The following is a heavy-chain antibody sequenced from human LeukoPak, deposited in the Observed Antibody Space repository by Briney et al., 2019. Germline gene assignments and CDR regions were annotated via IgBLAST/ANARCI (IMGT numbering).Heavy chain of an antibody. V-gene: IGHV3-66*01. CDR2: IYSGSSK. Sequence: PGGSLRLSCAASGFTFSSYAMHWVRQAPGEGLEWVSVIYSGSSKYYADSEKGRFTITRDNSKNTLYLQMNSLRAEDTAVYYCARGSGGYADYWGQGTLVTVSS. J-gene: IGHJ4*02. CDR3: ARGSGGYADY. CDR1: GFTFSSYA. D-gene: IGHD5-12*01.